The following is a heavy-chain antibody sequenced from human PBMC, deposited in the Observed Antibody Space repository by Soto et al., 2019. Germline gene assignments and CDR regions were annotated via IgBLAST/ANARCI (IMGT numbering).Heavy chain of an antibody. CDR1: GGSIISYY. Sequence: SETLSLTCTVSGGSIISYYWSWIRQPAGKGLEWIGRIYTSGSTNYSPSLKSRVTMSVDTSKNQFSLKLSSATAADTAVYYCAREVVTLRRYSSSWQSSTRIDYWGQGTLVTVSS. CDR3: AREVVTLRRYSSSWQSSTRIDY. V-gene: IGHV4-4*07. D-gene: IGHD6-13*01. J-gene: IGHJ4*02. CDR2: IYTSGST.